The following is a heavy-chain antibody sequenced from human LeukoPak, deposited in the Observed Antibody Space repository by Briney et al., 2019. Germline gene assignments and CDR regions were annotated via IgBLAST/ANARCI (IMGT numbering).Heavy chain of an antibody. D-gene: IGHD3-10*01. V-gene: IGHV4-59*08. CDR1: GGSNSAYY. CDR2: ISYSGST. J-gene: IGHJ4*02. Sequence: SETLSLTCSVSGGSNSAYYWSWIRQPPGKGLEWIGYISYSGSTNYNPSLKSRVTISADTSKNQVSLTPSSVTAADTAVYYCARHPELYFFDYWGQGTLVTVSS. CDR3: ARHPELYFFDY.